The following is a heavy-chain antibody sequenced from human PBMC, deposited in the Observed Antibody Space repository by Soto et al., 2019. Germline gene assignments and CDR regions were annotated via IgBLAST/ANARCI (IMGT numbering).Heavy chain of an antibody. J-gene: IGHJ4*02. Sequence: QVQLVQSGAEGKKPGSSVKVSCKASGGTFSSYAISWVRQAPGQGLEWMGGIIPIFGTANYAQKFQGRVTITADESTSTAYMGLSSLRSEETAVYYCARGGSTGHCDYWGQGTLVTVSS. V-gene: IGHV1-69*12. CDR1: GGTFSSYA. D-gene: IGHD3-10*01. CDR3: ARGGSTGHCDY. CDR2: IIPIFGTA.